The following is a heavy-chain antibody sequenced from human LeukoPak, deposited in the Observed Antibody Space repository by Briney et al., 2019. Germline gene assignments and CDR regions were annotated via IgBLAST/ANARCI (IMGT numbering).Heavy chain of an antibody. D-gene: IGHD3-22*01. CDR2: SHPINSDT. Sequence: GESLKISCKGSGFNFTAYWIAWVRQMPGKGLEWMGISHPINSDTKYSPSFQGQVTISADKSSSTAYLQWNSLKASDTAMYYCARHQYSYDSSGNYGWFDSWGQGTLVTVSS. V-gene: IGHV5-51*01. J-gene: IGHJ5*01. CDR1: GFNFTAYW. CDR3: ARHQYSYDSSGNYGWFDS.